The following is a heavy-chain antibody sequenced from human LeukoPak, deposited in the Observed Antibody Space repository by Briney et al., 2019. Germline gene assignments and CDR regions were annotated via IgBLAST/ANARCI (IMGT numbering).Heavy chain of an antibody. CDR1: GYIFTSYY. J-gene: IGHJ4*02. V-gene: IGHV1-2*02. CDR3: ASSDSSGYYLVY. Sequence: ASVKVSCKASGYIFTSYYIHWVRQAPGQGLEWMGWINPNSGATNSAQKFQGRITMTRDTSISTAYVDLSGLRFDDTAVYYCASSDSSGYYLVYWGQGTLVTVFS. D-gene: IGHD3-22*01. CDR2: INPNSGAT.